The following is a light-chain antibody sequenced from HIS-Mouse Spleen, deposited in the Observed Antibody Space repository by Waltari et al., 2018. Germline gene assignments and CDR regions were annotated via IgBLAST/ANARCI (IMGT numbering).Light chain of an antibody. J-gene: IGLJ3*02. V-gene: IGLV2-23*01. CDR2: EGS. CDR3: CSYAGSSTWV. CDR1: SSGVGSYNL. Sequence: QSALTQPASVSGSPGQSSTIPCTRTSSGVGSYNLVSWYHQYPGKAPKRMIYEGSKRPSGVSNRFSGSKSGNTASLTISGLQAEDEADYYCCSYAGSSTWVFGGGTKLTVL.